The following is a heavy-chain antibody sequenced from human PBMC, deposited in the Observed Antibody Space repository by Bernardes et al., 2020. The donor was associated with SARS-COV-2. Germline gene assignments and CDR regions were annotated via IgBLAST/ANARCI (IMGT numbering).Heavy chain of an antibody. V-gene: IGHV4-39*01. Sequence: SETLSLTCTVSGDSISNTNYLWGWIRQPPGTGLEWIGNFYYIGSTYYNPSLKSRVTISVDASKNQFSLNLGSVTAADTAVYYCARIRLRAFDVWGQGTMVTVSS. D-gene: IGHD3-16*01. CDR2: FYYIGST. CDR1: GDSISNTNYL. J-gene: IGHJ3*01. CDR3: ARIRLRAFDV.